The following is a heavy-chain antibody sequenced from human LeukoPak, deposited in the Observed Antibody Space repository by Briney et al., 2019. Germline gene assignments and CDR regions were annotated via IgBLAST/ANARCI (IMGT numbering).Heavy chain of an antibody. J-gene: IGHJ4*02. CDR2: IIPIFGTA. D-gene: IGHD6-19*01. CDR3: AGVPSSGFPYDY. V-gene: IGHV1-69*13. Sequence: ASVKVSCKASGGTFSSYAISWVRQAPGQGLEWMGGIIPIFGTANYAQKFQGRVTITADESTSTAYMELSSLRSEDTAVYYCAGVPSSGFPYDYWGQGTLVTVSS. CDR1: GGTFSSYA.